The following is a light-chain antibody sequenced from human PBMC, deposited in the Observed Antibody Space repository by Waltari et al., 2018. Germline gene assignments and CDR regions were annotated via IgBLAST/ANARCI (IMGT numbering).Light chain of an antibody. V-gene: IGLV2-11*01. CDR1: SSEVGAFNF. CDR3: CSYIGTHTNWV. CDR2: DVT. Sequence: QSALTQPRSVSGSPGQSVTISCTGISSEVGAFNFDSWYQQHQGEAPKLMIYDVTKRPSGVPDRLSGSKSGNTASLTISGLQAEDEANYYCCSYIGTHTNWVFGGGTKLTVL. J-gene: IGLJ3*02.